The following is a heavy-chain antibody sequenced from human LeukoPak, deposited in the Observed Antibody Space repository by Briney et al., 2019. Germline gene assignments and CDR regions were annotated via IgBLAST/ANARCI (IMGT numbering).Heavy chain of an antibody. Sequence: SETLSLTCTVSGGSISITNYYWAWIRQPPGKGLEWIESIYYSGPPYYNPSFRSRVTISVDTSKNQFSLKLSSVTAADTAMYYCARLSGANLNFDYWGQGALVTVSS. CDR3: ARLSGANLNFDY. CDR1: GGSISITNYY. J-gene: IGHJ4*02. CDR2: IYYSGPP. V-gene: IGHV4-39*01. D-gene: IGHD1-1*01.